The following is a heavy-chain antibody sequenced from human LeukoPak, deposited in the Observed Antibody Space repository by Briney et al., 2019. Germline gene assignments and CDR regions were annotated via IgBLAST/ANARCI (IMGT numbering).Heavy chain of an antibody. D-gene: IGHD4-17*01. J-gene: IGHJ5*01. V-gene: IGHV3-23*01. CDR3: AKDLLPDTVITRGSFNS. Sequence: GGSLRLSCAASGFTFSSYAMSWVRQAPGGGLEWVSTISGSGANTYYADSVKGRFTISRDNSKNTLYVQMNSLRADDTAVYHCAKDLLPDTVITRGSFNSWGQGTLATVS. CDR2: ISGSGANT. CDR1: GFTFSSYA.